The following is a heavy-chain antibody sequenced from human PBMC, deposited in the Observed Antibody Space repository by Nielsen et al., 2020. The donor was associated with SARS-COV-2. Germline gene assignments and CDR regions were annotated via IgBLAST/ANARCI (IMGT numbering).Heavy chain of an antibody. D-gene: IGHD3-9*01. V-gene: IGHV3-15*01. J-gene: IGHJ3*02. CDR2: IKSKTDGGTT. CDR1: GFTFSNAW. Sequence: GESLKISCAASGFTFSNAWMSWVRQAPGKGLEWVGRIKSKTDGGTTDYAAPVKGRFTISRDDSKNTLYLQMNSLKTEGTAVYYCTTDHYDILTAQWGFAFDIWGQGTMVTVSS. CDR3: TTDHYDILTAQWGFAFDI.